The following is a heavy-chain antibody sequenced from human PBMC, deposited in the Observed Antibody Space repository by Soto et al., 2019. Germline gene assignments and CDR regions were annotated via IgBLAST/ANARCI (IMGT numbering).Heavy chain of an antibody. CDR2: INSDGSST. Sequence: EVQLVESGGGLVEPGGSLRLSCAASGFTFSSYWMHWVRQAPGKGLVWVSRINSDGSSTSYPDSVKRRFTISRDNAKTTLYLQMTSLRADDRAVYYCARDYYMGVWGKGTTVTVSS. J-gene: IGHJ6*03. CDR3: ARDYYMGV. CDR1: GFTFSSYW. V-gene: IGHV3-74*01.